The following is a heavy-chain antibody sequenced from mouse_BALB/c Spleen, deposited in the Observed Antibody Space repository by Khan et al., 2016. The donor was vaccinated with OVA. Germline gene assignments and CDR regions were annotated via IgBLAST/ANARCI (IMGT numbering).Heavy chain of an antibody. CDR3: ARGNCYGSTSWFGY. V-gene: IGHV1-84*02. CDR2: IDPGGGNT. D-gene: IGHD1-1*01. CDR1: GDTFTDYE. Sequence: QVQLKESGAEQGKPGAAGKRSGKAWGDTFTDYERKRGKQKAGEGLEWSGWIDPGGGNTKDNEKFKDKATLTEDTSPTSAYKYLSSLTSEYSAVYFCARGNCYGSTSWFGYWGQGTLVTVSA. J-gene: IGHJ3*01.